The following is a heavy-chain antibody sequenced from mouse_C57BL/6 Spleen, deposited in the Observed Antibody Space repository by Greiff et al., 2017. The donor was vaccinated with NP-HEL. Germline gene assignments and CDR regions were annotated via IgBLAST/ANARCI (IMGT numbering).Heavy chain of an antibody. CDR3: TRPVTGSWFDY. Sequence: QVQLQQSGAELVRPGASVTLSCKASGYTFTDYEMHWVKQTPVHGLEWIGAIDPETGGTAYNQKFKGKAILTADKSSSTAYMELRSLTSEDSAVYYCTRPVTGSWFDYWGQGTTLTVSS. D-gene: IGHD1-1*02. V-gene: IGHV1-15*01. CDR1: GYTFTDYE. J-gene: IGHJ2*01. CDR2: IDPETGGT.